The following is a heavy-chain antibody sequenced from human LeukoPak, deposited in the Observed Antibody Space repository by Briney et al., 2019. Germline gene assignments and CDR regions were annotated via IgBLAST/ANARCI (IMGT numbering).Heavy chain of an antibody. CDR1: GFTFSSYS. CDR3: AKDQRRDSSHGFDP. J-gene: IGHJ5*02. CDR2: IYPEGATT. D-gene: IGHD3-22*01. Sequence: GGSLRLSCAASGFTFSSYSMGWVRQAPRKGLEWVSYIYPEGATTFYADSVKGRFIISRDNSKNTVYLQMHSLRGEDTAVYYCAKDQRRDSSHGFDPWGQGALVSVST. V-gene: IGHV3-23*01.